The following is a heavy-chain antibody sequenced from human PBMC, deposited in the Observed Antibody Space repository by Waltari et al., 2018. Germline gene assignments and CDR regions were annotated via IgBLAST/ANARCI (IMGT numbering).Heavy chain of an antibody. Sequence: QVQLQQWGAGLLKPSETLSLTCAVYGGSFSGYYWSWIRQPPGKGLEWIGEINHSGSTNYNPSLKSRVTISVDTSKNQCSLKLSSVTAAYTAVYYGARGNGWSSFDYWGQGTLVTVSS. V-gene: IGHV4-34*01. CDR1: GGSFSGYY. CDR3: ARGNGWSSFDY. D-gene: IGHD6-19*01. J-gene: IGHJ4*02. CDR2: INHSGST.